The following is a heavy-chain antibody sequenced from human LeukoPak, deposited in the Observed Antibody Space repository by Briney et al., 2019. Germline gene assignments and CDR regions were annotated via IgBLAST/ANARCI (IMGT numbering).Heavy chain of an antibody. CDR3: ARALGIAAAGKGYYFDY. CDR2: ISYDGSNK. D-gene: IGHD6-13*01. Sequence: GRSLRLSCAASGFTFSSYAMHWVRQAPGKGLEWVAVISYDGSNKYYADSVKGRFTISRDNSKNTLYLQMNSLRAEDTAVYYCARALGIAAAGKGYYFDYWGLGTLVTVSS. J-gene: IGHJ4*02. V-gene: IGHV3-30*04. CDR1: GFTFSSYA.